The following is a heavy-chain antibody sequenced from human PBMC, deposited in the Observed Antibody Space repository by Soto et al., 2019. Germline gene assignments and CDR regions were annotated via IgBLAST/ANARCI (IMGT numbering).Heavy chain of an antibody. Sequence: EVQLLESGGGLVQPGGSLRLSCAASGFTFSSYAMSWVRQAPGKGLEWVSAISGSGGSTYYADSVKGRFTISRDNSKNTLYLQMNSLRAEDTAVYYCAKDWGYSGYYSYGMDVWGQGTTVTVSS. J-gene: IGHJ6*02. D-gene: IGHD3-16*01. CDR3: AKDWGYSGYYSYGMDV. CDR1: GFTFSSYA. V-gene: IGHV3-23*01. CDR2: ISGSGGST.